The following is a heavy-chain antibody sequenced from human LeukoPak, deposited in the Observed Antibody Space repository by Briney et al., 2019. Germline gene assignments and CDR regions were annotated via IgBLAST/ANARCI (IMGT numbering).Heavy chain of an antibody. CDR2: INPNSGGT. D-gene: IGHD6-19*01. V-gene: IGHV1-2*02. CDR3: SRGSSGWYVYFDY. J-gene: IGHJ4*02. Sequence: ASVKVSCKASGYTFTGYYMHWVRQAPGQGLEWMGWINPNSGGTNYAQEFQGRVTMTRDTSISTAYMELSRLRSDDTAVYYCSRGSSGWYVYFDYWGQGTLVTVSS. CDR1: GYTFTGYY.